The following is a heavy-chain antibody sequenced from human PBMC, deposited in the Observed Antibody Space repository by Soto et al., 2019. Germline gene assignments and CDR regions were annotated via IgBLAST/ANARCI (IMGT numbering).Heavy chain of an antibody. Sequence: SETLSLSCTVSGGSISSGGYYWSWIRQHPGKGLEWIGYIYYSGSTYYNPSLKSRVTISVDTSKNQFSLKLSSVTAADTAVYYCARGLAARPLRRYYFDYWGQGTLVTVSS. CDR1: GGSISSGGYY. D-gene: IGHD6-6*01. CDR3: ARGLAARPLRRYYFDY. CDR2: IYYSGST. V-gene: IGHV4-31*03. J-gene: IGHJ4*02.